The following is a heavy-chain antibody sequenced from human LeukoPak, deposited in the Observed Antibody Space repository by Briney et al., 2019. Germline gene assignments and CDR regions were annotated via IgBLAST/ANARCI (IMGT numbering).Heavy chain of an antibody. V-gene: IGHV3-30*04. CDR1: GFTFSSYA. Sequence: PGGSLRLSCAASGFTFSSYAMHWVRQAPGKGLEWVAVISYDGSNKYYADSVKGRFTISRDNSKNSLYLQMNSLRAEDTAVYYCARILRRDGYNSLDYWGQGTLVTVSS. CDR2: ISYDGSNK. J-gene: IGHJ4*02. D-gene: IGHD5-24*01. CDR3: ARILRRDGYNSLDY.